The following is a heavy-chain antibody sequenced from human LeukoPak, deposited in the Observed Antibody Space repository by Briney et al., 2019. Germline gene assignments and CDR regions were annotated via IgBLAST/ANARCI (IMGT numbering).Heavy chain of an antibody. D-gene: IGHD3-10*01. CDR1: GYSFTSYW. V-gene: IGHV5-51*01. CDR2: IYPGDSDT. J-gene: IGHJ4*02. CDR3: ARRSLEYYYGSGSYSKRKYYFDY. Sequence: GESLKISCKGSGYSFTSYWIGWVRQMPGKGLEWMGIIYPGDSDTRYSPSFQGQVTISADKSISTAYLQWSSLKASDTAMYYCARRSLEYYYGSGSYSKRKYYFDYWGQGTLVTVSS.